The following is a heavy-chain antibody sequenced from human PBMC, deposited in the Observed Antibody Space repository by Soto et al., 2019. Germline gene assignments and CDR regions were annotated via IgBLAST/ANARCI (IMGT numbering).Heavy chain of an antibody. CDR1: GFTFSSYA. J-gene: IGHJ6*02. D-gene: IGHD1-26*01. Sequence: PGGSLRLSCAASGFTFSSYAMSWVRQAPGKGLEWVPAISGGGGSTYYADSVKGRVAISRDNSKNTLYLQMNSLRAEDTAVYYCAKVSLGATTITDYYYYGMDVWGQGTTVTVSS. CDR2: ISGGGGST. V-gene: IGHV3-23*01. CDR3: AKVSLGATTITDYYYYGMDV.